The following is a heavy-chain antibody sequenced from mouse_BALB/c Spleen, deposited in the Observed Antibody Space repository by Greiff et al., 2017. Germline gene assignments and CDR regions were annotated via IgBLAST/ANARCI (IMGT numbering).Heavy chain of an antibody. CDR3: AKNFKRDGYDVGFAY. D-gene: IGHD2-2*01. Sequence: QGQLQQSGPSLVQPSQSLSITCTVSGFSLTSYGVHWVRQSPGKGLEWLGVIWRGGSTDYNAAFMSRLSITKDNSKSQVFFKMNSLQADDTAIYYCAKNFKRDGYDVGFAYWGQGTLVTVSA. V-gene: IGHV2-5-1*01. CDR1: GFSLTSYG. J-gene: IGHJ3*01. CDR2: IWRGGST.